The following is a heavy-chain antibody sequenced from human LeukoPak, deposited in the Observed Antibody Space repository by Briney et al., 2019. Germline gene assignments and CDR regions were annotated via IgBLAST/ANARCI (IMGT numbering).Heavy chain of an antibody. J-gene: IGHJ6*02. Sequence: PSETLSLTCAVYGGSFSGYYWSWIRQPPGKGLEWIGEINHSGSTNYNPSLKSRVTISVDTSKNQFSLKLSSVTAADTAVYYCARDGRYYYGMDVWGQETTVTVSS. CDR2: INHSGST. CDR3: ARDGRYYYGMDV. V-gene: IGHV4-34*01. CDR1: GGSFSGYY.